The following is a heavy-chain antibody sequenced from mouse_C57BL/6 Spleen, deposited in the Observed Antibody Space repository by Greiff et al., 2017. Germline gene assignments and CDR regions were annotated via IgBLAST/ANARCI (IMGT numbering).Heavy chain of an antibody. V-gene: IGHV5-9-1*02. CDR2: ISSGGDYI. Sequence: EVQVVESGEGLVKPGGSLKLSCAASGFTFSSYAMSWVRQTPEKRLEWVAYISSGGDYIYYADTVKGRFTISRDNARNTLYLQMSSLKSEDTAMYYCTRVGYYGGYFDYWGQGTTLTVSS. CDR1: GFTFSSYA. J-gene: IGHJ2*01. CDR3: TRVGYYGGYFDY. D-gene: IGHD2-3*01.